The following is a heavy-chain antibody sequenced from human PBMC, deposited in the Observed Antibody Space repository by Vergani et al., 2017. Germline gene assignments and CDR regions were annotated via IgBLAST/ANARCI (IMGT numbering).Heavy chain of an antibody. CDR3: AADPYGDYEPNNYYYYGMDV. Sequence: QMQLVQSGPAVKKPGTSVKFSCKASGFTFTSSAMQWVRQARGQRLEWIGWIVVGSGNTNYAQKFQERVTITRDMSTSTAYMELSSLRSEDTAVYYCAADPYGDYEPNNYYYYGMDVWGQGTTVTVSS. J-gene: IGHJ6*02. V-gene: IGHV1-58*02. D-gene: IGHD4-17*01. CDR2: IVVGSGNT. CDR1: GFTFTSSA.